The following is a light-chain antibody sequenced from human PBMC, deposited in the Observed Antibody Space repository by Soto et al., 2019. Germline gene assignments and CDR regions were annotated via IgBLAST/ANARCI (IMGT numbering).Light chain of an antibody. CDR3: SSFSTGGVLL. CDR1: SSDIGGYNY. V-gene: IGLV2-14*01. J-gene: IGLJ3*02. CDR2: GVN. Sequence: QSALTQPASVSGSPGQSITISCTGTSSDIGGYNYVSWYQQHPGKAPKLVMYGVNYRASGISARFSGSKFQNTAALTISGLQAEDESDYSCSSFSTGGVLLFGGGTKLTVL.